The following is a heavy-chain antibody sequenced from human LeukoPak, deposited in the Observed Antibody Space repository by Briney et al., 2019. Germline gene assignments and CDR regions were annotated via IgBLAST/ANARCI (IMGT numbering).Heavy chain of an antibody. CDR3: ARHGGIAVADHFDY. J-gene: IGHJ4*02. V-gene: IGHV5-51*01. D-gene: IGHD6-13*01. CDR1: GYSFSDSW. CDR2: IYPGDSDT. Sequence: GESLKISCKASGYSFSDSWIGWVRQMPGKGLEWMAIIYPGDSDTRYSPSFQGQVTISADKSISTAYLQWSSLKASDTAMYYCARHGGIAVADHFDYWGQGTLVTVSS.